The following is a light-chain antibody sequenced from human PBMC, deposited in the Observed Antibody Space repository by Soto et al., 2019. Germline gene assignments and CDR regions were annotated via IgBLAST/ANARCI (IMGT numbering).Light chain of an antibody. V-gene: IGKV3-11*01. J-gene: IGKJ4*01. CDR2: GAS. CDR3: QQRYNWLT. CDR1: QTVSTY. Sequence: IVLTQSPATLSLSPGERATLSCRARQTVSTYLSWYQHKPGQAPRLLIYGASNRATGIPARFSGSGSGTDFTLTISSLEPEDSAVYYCQQRYNWLTVGGGTTVDIK.